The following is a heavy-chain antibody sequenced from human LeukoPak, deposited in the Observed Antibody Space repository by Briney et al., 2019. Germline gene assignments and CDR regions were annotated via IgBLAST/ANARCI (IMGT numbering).Heavy chain of an antibody. CDR1: GFTFSSYW. V-gene: IGHV3-74*01. CDR2: VHSDGSST. CDR3: ARDPNGSSWNEDYYYYMDV. D-gene: IGHD1-1*01. Sequence: PGGSLRLSCAASGFTFSSYWMHWVRQAPGKGLMWVSRVHSDGSSTTYADSVKGRFTISRDNAKNSLYLQMNSLGAEDTAVYYCARDPNGSSWNEDYYYYMDVWGKGTTVTVSS. J-gene: IGHJ6*03.